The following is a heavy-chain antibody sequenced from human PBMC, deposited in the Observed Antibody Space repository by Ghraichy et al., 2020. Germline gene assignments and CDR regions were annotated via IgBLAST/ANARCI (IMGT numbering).Heavy chain of an antibody. CDR3: TTGFGGNSTMDSFDY. V-gene: IGHV3-15*01. J-gene: IGHJ4*02. CDR2: IKSKTEGGTT. CDR1: GFTFSNAW. D-gene: IGHD4-23*01. Sequence: GGSLRLSCAASGFTFSNAWMGWVRQTPGKGLEWVGRIKSKTEGGTTDYAAPVKGRFTISRDDSKNTLYLQMNSLKTEDTALYYCTTGFGGNSTMDSFDYWGQGTLVTVSS.